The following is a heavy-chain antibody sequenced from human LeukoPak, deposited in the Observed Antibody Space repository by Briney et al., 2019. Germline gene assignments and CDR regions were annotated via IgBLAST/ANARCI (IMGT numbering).Heavy chain of an antibody. CDR1: GFTFSSYA. V-gene: IGHV3-23*01. CDR3: AKKRIVMVRGVADDY. CDR2: ISGSGGST. D-gene: IGHD3-10*01. Sequence: GGSLRLSCAASGFTFSSYAMSWVRQAPGKGLEWVSAISGSGGSTYYADSVKGRFTISRDNSKNTLFLQMNSLRAEDTAVYYCAKKRIVMVRGVADDYWGQGTLVTVSS. J-gene: IGHJ4*02.